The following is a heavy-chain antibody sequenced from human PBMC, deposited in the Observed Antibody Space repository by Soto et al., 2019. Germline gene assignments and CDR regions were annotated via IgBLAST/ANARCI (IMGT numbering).Heavy chain of an antibody. CDR3: AKDXPYQFGPGGYYYYGMDV. CDR2: ISGSGGST. J-gene: IGHJ6*01. CDR1: GFTFSGYA. D-gene: IGHD2-2*01. Sequence: GGSLRLSCAASGFTFSGYAMSWVRQAPGKGLEWVSAISGSGGSTYYADSVKGRFTISRDNSKNTLYLQMNSLRAEDTAVYYCAKDXPYQFGPGGYYYYGMDVWGQGTTVTVSS. V-gene: IGHV3-23*01.